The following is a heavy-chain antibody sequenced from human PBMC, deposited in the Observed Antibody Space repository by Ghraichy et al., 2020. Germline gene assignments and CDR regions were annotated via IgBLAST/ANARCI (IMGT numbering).Heavy chain of an antibody. CDR1: GFTFSSYA. CDR2: ISGSGGST. CDR3: AKGIFGVVITSDAFDI. J-gene: IGHJ3*02. D-gene: IGHD3-3*01. V-gene: IGHV3-23*01. Sequence: GESLNISCAASGFTFSSYAMSWVRQAPGKGLEWVSAISGSGGSTYYADSVKGRFTISRDNSKNTLYLQMNSLRAEDTAVYYCAKGIFGVVITSDAFDIWGQGTMVTVSS.